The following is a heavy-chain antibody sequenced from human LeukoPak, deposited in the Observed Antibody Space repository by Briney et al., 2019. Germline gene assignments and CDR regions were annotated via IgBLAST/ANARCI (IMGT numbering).Heavy chain of an antibody. CDR3: ARDKAPIASKGGDY. Sequence: PGGSLRLSCAASGFTFSSYSMNWVRQAPGKGLEWVSSISSSSSYIYYADSVKGRFTISRDNAKSSLYLQMNSLRAEDTAVYYCARDKAPIASKGGDYWGQGTLVTVSS. D-gene: IGHD2-2*02. V-gene: IGHV3-21*01. CDR2: ISSSSSYI. CDR1: GFTFSSYS. J-gene: IGHJ4*02.